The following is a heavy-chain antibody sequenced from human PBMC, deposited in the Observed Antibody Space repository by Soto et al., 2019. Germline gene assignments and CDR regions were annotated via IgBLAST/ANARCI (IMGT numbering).Heavy chain of an antibody. J-gene: IGHJ6*02. V-gene: IGHV3-15*07. CDR2: IKSKTDGGTT. D-gene: IGHD6-13*01. CDR3: TTEGAGSSSWFYYGMDV. Sequence: GGSLRLSCAASGFTFSNAWMNWVRQAPGKGLEWVGRIKSKTDGGTTDYAAPVKGRFTISRDDSKNTLYLQMNSLKTEDTAVYYCTTEGAGSSSWFYYGMDVWGQGTTVTVSS. CDR1: GFTFSNAW.